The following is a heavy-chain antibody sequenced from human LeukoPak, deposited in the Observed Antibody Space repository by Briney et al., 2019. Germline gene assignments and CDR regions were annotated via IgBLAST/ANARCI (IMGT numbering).Heavy chain of an antibody. J-gene: IGHJ4*02. CDR3: ARRSDSSGYVDY. CDR1: AYSFTSYW. CDR2: IYPGDSDT. V-gene: IGHV5-51*01. Sequence: GESLKISCKGSAYSFTSYWIGWVRPMPGKGLEWMGIIYPGDSDTRYSPSFQGQVTISVDKSISTAYLQWSSLKASDTAMYYCARRSDSSGYVDYWGQGTLVTVSS. D-gene: IGHD3-22*01.